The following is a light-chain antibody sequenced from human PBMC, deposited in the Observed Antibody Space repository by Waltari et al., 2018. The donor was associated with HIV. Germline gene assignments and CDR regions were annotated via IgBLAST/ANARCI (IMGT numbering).Light chain of an antibody. CDR2: KDT. CDR1: ALSKQY. CDR3: QSADSSGGFWV. V-gene: IGLV3-25*03. Sequence: SYDLTQSSSVSVSPGQTARITCSGDALSKQYVYWYQKKSGQAPILVIYKDTERPSGIPERFSGSSSWKLVTLTINGVQVEDEADYYCQSADSSGGFWVFGGGTTLTVL. J-gene: IGLJ3*02.